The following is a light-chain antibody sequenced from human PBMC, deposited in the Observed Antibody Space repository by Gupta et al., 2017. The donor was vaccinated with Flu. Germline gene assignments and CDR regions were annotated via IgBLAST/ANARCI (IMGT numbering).Light chain of an antibody. Sequence: SYELTQPPSLSVSPGQTASITCSGDKLGYKYVSWYQQKPCQSPVLVIYHDTRRPSGIPERFSGSNSGTTATLTISGTQAMDEADYYCQAWDGSTGVFGTATRVTVL. CDR2: HDT. CDR1: KLGYKY. J-gene: IGLJ1*01. V-gene: IGLV3-1*01. CDR3: QAWDGSTGV.